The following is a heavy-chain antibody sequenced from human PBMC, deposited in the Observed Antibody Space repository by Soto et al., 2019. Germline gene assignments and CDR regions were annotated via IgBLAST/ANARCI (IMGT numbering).Heavy chain of an antibody. CDR2: IIPILGIA. Sequence: QVQLVQSGAEVKKPGSSVKVSCKASGGTFSSYTISWVRQAPGQGLEWMGRIIPILGIANYAQKFQGRVTITADKSTSTAYMELSSLRSEDTAVYYCTKLPTAHYYYGMDVWGQGTTVTVSS. D-gene: IGHD2-21*01. CDR3: TKLPTAHYYYGMDV. J-gene: IGHJ6*02. V-gene: IGHV1-69*02. CDR1: GGTFSSYT.